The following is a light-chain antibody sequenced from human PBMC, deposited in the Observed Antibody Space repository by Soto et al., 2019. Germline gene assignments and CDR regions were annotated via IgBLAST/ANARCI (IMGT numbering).Light chain of an antibody. J-gene: IGLJ2*01. CDR2: GNT. CDR3: QSYDSSLSGRV. CDR1: DSNIGAGYD. V-gene: IGLV1-40*01. Sequence: QSVLTQPPSVSGAPGQRVSISCTGGDSNIGAGYDVPWYRQFPRTAPKLLIYGNTNRPSGVPDRFSGSKSGASASLAITGLRAEDEADYYCQSYDSSLSGRVFGGGTQLTVL.